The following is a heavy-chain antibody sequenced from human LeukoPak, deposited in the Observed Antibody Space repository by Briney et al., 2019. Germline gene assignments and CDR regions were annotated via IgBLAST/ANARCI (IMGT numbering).Heavy chain of an antibody. J-gene: IGHJ4*02. CDR3: AKESAPYYDFWSGYYHLDY. CDR2: IRYDGSNK. Sequence: GGSLRLSCAASGFTFSSYGMHWVRQAPGKGLEWVAFIRYDGSNKYYADSVKGRFTISRDNSKNTLYLKMNSLRAEDTAVYYCAKESAPYYDFWSGYYHLDYWGQGTLVTVSS. D-gene: IGHD3-3*01. CDR1: GFTFSSYG. V-gene: IGHV3-30*02.